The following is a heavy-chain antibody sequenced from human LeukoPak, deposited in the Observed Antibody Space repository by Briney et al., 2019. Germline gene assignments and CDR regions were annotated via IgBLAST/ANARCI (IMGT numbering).Heavy chain of an antibody. CDR2: IYYSGST. D-gene: IGHD6-19*01. CDR1: GGSVSSGSYY. Sequence: SETLSLTCTVSGGSVSSGSYYWTWIRQPPGTGLEWIGYIYYSGSTNYNPSLKSRVTISVDMTKNQFSLKLSSVTAADTAVYYCARDREYSSGWYTHYFDYWGQGTLVTVSS. J-gene: IGHJ4*02. CDR3: ARDREYSSGWYTHYFDY. V-gene: IGHV4-61*01.